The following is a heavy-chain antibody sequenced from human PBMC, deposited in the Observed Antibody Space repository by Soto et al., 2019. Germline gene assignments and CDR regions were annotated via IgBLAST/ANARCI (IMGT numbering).Heavy chain of an antibody. Sequence: QEHLVQSGAEVKKPGSSVKVSCKASGGTFINNPITWVRQAPGQGLEWMGGLTPILGTTNSSQTFQGRGTITADESTSTAYMELSSLRSEDTAVYYCARIFDGYYYYSMDVWGQGTSVTVSS. D-gene: IGHD3-3*01. J-gene: IGHJ6*02. CDR3: ARIFDGYYYYSMDV. CDR2: LTPILGTT. CDR1: GGTFINNP. V-gene: IGHV1-69*01.